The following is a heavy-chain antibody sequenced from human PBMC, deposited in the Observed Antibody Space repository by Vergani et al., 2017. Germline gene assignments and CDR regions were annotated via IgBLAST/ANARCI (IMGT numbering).Heavy chain of an antibody. D-gene: IGHD1-20*01. CDR1: GFTFSDYY. CDR2: ISSSSSYT. CDR3: ARGLYNWSLGHAFDI. J-gene: IGHJ3*02. V-gene: IGHV3-11*06. Sequence: QVQLVESGGGLVKPGGSLRLSCAASGFTFSDYYMSWIRQAPGKGLEWVSYISSSSSYTNYADSVKGRFTISRDNAKNSLYLQMTSLRAEDTAVYYCARGLYNWSLGHAFDIWGQGTMVTVSS.